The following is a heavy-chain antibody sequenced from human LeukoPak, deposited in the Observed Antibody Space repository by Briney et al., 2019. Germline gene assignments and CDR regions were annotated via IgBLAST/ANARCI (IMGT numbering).Heavy chain of an antibody. CDR3: AKFNVYYGSGSTNYFDY. CDR2: ISYSGSNK. V-gene: IGHV3-23*01. J-gene: IGHJ4*02. D-gene: IGHD3-10*01. Sequence: TGRSLRLSCAASGFTFSSYAMSWVRQAPGKGLEWVSAISYSGSNKYYADSVKGRFTISRDNSKNTLYLQMNSLRAEDTAVYYCAKFNVYYGSGSTNYFDYWGQGSLVTV. CDR1: GFTFSSYA.